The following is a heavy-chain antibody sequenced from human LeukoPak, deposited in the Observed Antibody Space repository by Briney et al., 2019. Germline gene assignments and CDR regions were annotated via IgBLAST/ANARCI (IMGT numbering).Heavy chain of an antibody. J-gene: IGHJ4*02. D-gene: IGHD5-24*01. V-gene: IGHV3-48*04. Sequence: GGSLRLSCAASGFIFSSYSMGWVRQAPGKGLEGVSYINGPSDTIYYADSVKGRFSISRDNAKYSVYLQMSSLRAEDTAVYYCTTYGRDGYRGYFWGQGALVTVSS. CDR2: INGPSDTI. CDR3: TTYGRDGYRGYF. CDR1: GFIFSSYS.